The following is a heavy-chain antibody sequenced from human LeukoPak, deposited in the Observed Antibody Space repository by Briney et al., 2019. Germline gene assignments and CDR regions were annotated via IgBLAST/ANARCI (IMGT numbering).Heavy chain of an antibody. CDR2: ITSDGSST. J-gene: IGHJ4*02. V-gene: IGHV3-74*01. CDR3: ARDRGLSYKDY. D-gene: IGHD3-10*01. CDR1: GLTFSNYW. Sequence: GGSLRLSCAASGLTFSNYWMHWVRQAPGKGLVWVSRITSDGSSTNYADSVKGRFTISRDNSTNTLFLQMNSLRAEDTAVYYCARDRGLSYKDYWGQGTLVTVSS.